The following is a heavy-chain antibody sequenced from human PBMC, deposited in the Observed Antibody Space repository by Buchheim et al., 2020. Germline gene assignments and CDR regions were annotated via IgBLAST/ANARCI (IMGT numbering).Heavy chain of an antibody. D-gene: IGHD2-2*01. CDR3: ARGGDIVVVPAATYDYWYFDL. J-gene: IGHJ2*01. CDR1: GGSISSYY. V-gene: IGHV4-59*01. Sequence: QVQLQESGPGLVKPSETLSLTCTVSGGSISSYYWSWIRQPPGKGLEWIGYIYFSGSTNYNPSLKSRVTISVDTSKNQLSLKLSSVTAADTAVYYCARGGDIVVVPAATYDYWYFDLWGRGTL. CDR2: IYFSGST.